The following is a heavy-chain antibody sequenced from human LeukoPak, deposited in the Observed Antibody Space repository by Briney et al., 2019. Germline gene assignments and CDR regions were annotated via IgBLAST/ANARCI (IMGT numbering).Heavy chain of an antibody. Sequence: SETLSLTCAVYGGSFSGYYWSWIRQPPGKGLEWIGEINHGGSTNYNPSLKSRVTISVDTSKNQFTMTLSSETDADTAVYYCARRTYYYDSSGLGGHWFDPWGQGTLVTVSS. CDR3: ARRTYYYDSSGLGGHWFDP. V-gene: IGHV4-34*01. CDR1: GGSFSGYY. CDR2: INHGGST. J-gene: IGHJ5*02. D-gene: IGHD3-22*01.